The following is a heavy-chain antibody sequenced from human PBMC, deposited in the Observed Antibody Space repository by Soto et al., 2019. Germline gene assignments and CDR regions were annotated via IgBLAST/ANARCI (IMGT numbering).Heavy chain of an antibody. Sequence: ASGKVSCKTSGYAFTNYHIHWVRQAPGQGLEWLGIINPSDGGTGYAQKFQGRATMTRDTSTSTVYMDMSSLRSEDTAVYYCARVAHQSLDYWGLGTLVTVPP. CDR1: GYAFTNYH. V-gene: IGHV1-46*01. D-gene: IGHD5-12*01. CDR2: INPSDGGT. CDR3: ARVAHQSLDY. J-gene: IGHJ4*02.